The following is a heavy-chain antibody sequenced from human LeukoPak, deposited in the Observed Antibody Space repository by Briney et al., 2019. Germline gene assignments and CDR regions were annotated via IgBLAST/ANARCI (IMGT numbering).Heavy chain of an antibody. D-gene: IGHD2-8*01. CDR1: GFTFSSYA. CDR3: AKMVREFYTISYYFDY. J-gene: IGHJ4*02. V-gene: IGHV3-23*01. Sequence: AGGSLRLPCAVSGFTFSSYAMNWVRQAPGKGLEWVSGISGSGAGTYYADSVKGRFTISRDNSKNTLYLQMNSLRAEDTAVYYCAKMVREFYTISYYFDYWGQGTLATVSS. CDR2: ISGSGAGT.